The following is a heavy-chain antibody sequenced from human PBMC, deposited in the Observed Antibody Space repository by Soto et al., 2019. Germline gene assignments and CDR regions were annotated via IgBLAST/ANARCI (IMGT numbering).Heavy chain of an antibody. J-gene: IGHJ5*02. D-gene: IGHD6-13*01. CDR3: ARGYSSSWYRFDP. V-gene: IGHV3-30*03. CDR1: GFTFSSYG. Sequence: WGSLRLSCAASGFTFSSYGMHWVRQAPGKGLEWVAVISYDGSNKYYADSVKGRFTISRDNSKNTLYLQMNSLRAEDTAVYYCARGYSSSWYRFDPWGQGTLVTVSS. CDR2: ISYDGSNK.